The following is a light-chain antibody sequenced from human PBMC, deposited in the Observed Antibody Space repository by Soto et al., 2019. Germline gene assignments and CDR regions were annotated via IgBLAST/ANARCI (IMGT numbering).Light chain of an antibody. CDR1: SSNIGVNT. CDR3: AAWDDSLNGVV. Sequence: QAVVTQPPSASGTPGQRVTISCSGSSSNIGVNTVNWYQQLPGTAPKLLIYSHNQRPSGVPDRFSGSKSGTSASLAISGLQSEDEADYYCAAWDDSLNGVVFGGGTKLTVL. J-gene: IGLJ2*01. V-gene: IGLV1-44*01. CDR2: SHN.